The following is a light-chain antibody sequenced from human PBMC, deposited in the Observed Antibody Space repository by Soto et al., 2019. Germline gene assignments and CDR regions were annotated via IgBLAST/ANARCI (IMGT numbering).Light chain of an antibody. CDR3: QQYNSYSPYT. V-gene: IGKV1-5*03. CDR1: QSISSW. Sequence: DIQMTQSPSTLSASVGDRVTITCRASQSISSWLAWYQQKPGKAPKLLIYKASSLKSGVPSRFSGSGSGTELTLTISSLQPDDFATYYCQQYNSYSPYTFGQGTKLEIK. CDR2: KAS. J-gene: IGKJ2*01.